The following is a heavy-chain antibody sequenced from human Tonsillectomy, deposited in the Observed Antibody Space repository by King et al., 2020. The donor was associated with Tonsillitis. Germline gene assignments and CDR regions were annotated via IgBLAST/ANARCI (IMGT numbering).Heavy chain of an antibody. J-gene: IGHJ4*02. V-gene: IGHV3-9*01. Sequence: VQLVESGGGLVQPGRSLRLSCAASGFTFDDYAMHWVRQAPGKGLEWVSGISWNSGSIGYADSVKGRFTISRGNAKNSLYLQMNSLRAEDTALYYCAKEVITGHEFDYWGQGTLVTVSS. CDR2: ISWNSGSI. CDR3: AKEVITGHEFDY. CDR1: GFTFDDYA. D-gene: IGHD3-22*01.